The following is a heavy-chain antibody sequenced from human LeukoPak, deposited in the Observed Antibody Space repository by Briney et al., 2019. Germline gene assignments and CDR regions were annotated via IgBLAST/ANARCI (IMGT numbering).Heavy chain of an antibody. Sequence: ASVKVSCKASGYTFTSYYMHWVRQAPGKGLEWMGGFDPEDGETIYAQKFQGRVTMTEDTSTDTAYMELSSLRSEDTAVYYCATRSVWFGDKVYYYYYMDVWGKGTTVTVSS. CDR2: FDPEDGET. J-gene: IGHJ6*03. V-gene: IGHV1-24*01. CDR3: ATRSVWFGDKVYYYYYMDV. D-gene: IGHD3-10*01. CDR1: GYTFTSYY.